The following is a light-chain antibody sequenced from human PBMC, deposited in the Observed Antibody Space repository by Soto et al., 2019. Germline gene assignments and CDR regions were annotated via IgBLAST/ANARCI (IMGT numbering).Light chain of an antibody. CDR2: DVS. J-gene: IGLJ1*01. CDR1: SSVVGSYNY. CDR3: DSYTSGSSYV. V-gene: IGLV2-14*01. Sequence: QSVLTQPASVSGSPGQSITISCTGTSSVVGSYNYVSWYQQHPGKAPKLMIYDVSYRPSGVSDRFSGSKSGNTASLTISGLQSEDEADYYCDSYTSGSSYVFGTGTKVTVL.